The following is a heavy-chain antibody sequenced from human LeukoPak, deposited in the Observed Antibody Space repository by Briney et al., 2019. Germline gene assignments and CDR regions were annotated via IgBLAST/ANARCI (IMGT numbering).Heavy chain of an antibody. D-gene: IGHD1-26*01. CDR2: ISAYNGNT. J-gene: IGHJ4*02. V-gene: IGHV1-18*01. Sequence: GASVKVSCKASGYTFTSYGISWVRQAPGQGLEWMGWISAYNGNTNYAQKLQGRLTMTTDTSTNTAYMELRSLRSDDTAVYYCARVVIVGAPASFFGFWGQGALVTVSS. CDR1: GYTFTSYG. CDR3: ARVVIVGAPASFFGF.